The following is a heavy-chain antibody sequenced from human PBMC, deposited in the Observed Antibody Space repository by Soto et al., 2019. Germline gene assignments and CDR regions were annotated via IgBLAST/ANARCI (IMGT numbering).Heavy chain of an antibody. D-gene: IGHD4-17*01. V-gene: IGHV3-7*01. CDR3: ARDRGYGDYESAFDI. Sequence: GSLRLSCAASGFTFSRYWMSWVRQAPGKGLEWVADIKQDGSEKYYVDSVKGRFTISRDNAKNSLYLQMNSLRAEDTAVFYCARDRGYGDYESAFDIWGQGTMVTVSS. CDR2: IKQDGSEK. CDR1: GFTFSRYW. J-gene: IGHJ3*02.